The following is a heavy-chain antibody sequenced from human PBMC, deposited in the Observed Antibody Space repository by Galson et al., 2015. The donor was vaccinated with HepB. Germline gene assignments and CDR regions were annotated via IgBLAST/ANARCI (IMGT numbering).Heavy chain of an antibody. D-gene: IGHD3-9*01. J-gene: IGHJ4*02. Sequence: SLRLSCAASGFTFDDYAMHWVRQAPGKGLEWVSGISWNSGSIGYADSVKGRFTISRDNAKNSLYLQMNSLRAEDTAVYYCARGVPSNFEGGQGTLVTVSS. CDR2: ISWNSGSI. V-gene: IGHV3-9*01. CDR3: ARGVPSNFE. CDR1: GFTFDDYA.